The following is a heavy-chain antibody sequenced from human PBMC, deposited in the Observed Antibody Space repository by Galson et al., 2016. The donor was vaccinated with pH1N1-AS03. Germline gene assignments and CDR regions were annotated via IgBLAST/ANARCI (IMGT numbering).Heavy chain of an antibody. V-gene: IGHV1-18*01. D-gene: IGHD3-9*01. CDR3: GRSYNFDVGDY. CDR1: GYTFSRYG. CDR2: VSPHSGNT. J-gene: IGHJ4*02. Sequence: SVKVSCKASGYTFSRYGITWVRQAPGQGLEWMGWVSPHSGNTRNAQKFQGRVTMTTDTSTNTAYMKLRSLKSDDTAVYFCGRSYNFDVGDYWGQGTLVTVSS.